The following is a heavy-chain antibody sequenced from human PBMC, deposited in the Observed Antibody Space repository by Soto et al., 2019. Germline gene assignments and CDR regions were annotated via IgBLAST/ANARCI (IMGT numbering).Heavy chain of an antibody. CDR1: GYTFTSYG. D-gene: IGHD3-9*01. CDR3: ARTRHRYDILAYDAFDI. Sequence: ASVKVSCKASGYTFTSYGISWVRQAPGQGLEWMGWISAYNGNTNYAQKLQGRVTMTTDTSTSTAYMELRSLRSDDTAVYYCARTRHRYDILAYDAFDIWGQGTMVTVSS. V-gene: IGHV1-18*01. CDR2: ISAYNGNT. J-gene: IGHJ3*02.